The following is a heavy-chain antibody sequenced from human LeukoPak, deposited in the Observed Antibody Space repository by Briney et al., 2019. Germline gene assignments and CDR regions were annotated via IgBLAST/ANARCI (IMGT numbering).Heavy chain of an antibody. CDR2: ISSSGSTI. CDR3: ARDQGVQLDPRRAFDI. CDR1: GFTFSDYY. V-gene: IGHV3-11*04. D-gene: IGHD1-1*01. Sequence: PGGSLRLSCAASGFTFSDYYMSWIRQAPGKGLEWVSYISSSGSTIYYADSVKGRFTISRDNSKNTLYLQMNSLRAEDTAVYYCARDQGVQLDPRRAFDIWGQGTMVTVSS. J-gene: IGHJ3*02.